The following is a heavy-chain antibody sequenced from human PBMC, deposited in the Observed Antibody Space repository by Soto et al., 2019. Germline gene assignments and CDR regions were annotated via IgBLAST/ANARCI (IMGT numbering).Heavy chain of an antibody. CDR2: INAGNGNT. D-gene: IGHD6-6*01. CDR1: GYTFTNYA. Sequence: GASVKVSCKASGYTFTNYAIHWVRHAPGQRLEWMGWINAGNGNTKYSQKFQGRVTITRDTSASTAYMELSSLRSEDTAVYYCAREYSSSVYYYYYGMDVWGQGTTVTVSS. CDR3: AREYSSSVYYYYYGMDV. J-gene: IGHJ6*02. V-gene: IGHV1-3*01.